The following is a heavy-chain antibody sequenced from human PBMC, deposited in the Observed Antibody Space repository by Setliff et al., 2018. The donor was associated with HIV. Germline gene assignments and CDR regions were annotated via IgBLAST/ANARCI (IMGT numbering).Heavy chain of an antibody. CDR2: IYYSGTT. CDR1: GGSISSSSYY. Sequence: PSETLSLTCTVSGGSISSSSYYWGWIRQPPGKGLEWIGSIYYSGTTYYNPSLKSRITISVDTSKNQFSLKVNSVTAADTAVYYCASPKERYYYGSGTNVREYYSMDVWGQGTTVTVSS. CDR3: ASPKERYYYGSGTNVREYYSMDV. D-gene: IGHD3-10*01. V-gene: IGHV4-39*07. J-gene: IGHJ6*02.